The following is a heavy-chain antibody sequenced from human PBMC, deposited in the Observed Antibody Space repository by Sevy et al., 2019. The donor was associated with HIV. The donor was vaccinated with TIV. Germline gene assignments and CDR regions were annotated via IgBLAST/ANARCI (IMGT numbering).Heavy chain of an antibody. CDR1: GGSISSSSYY. V-gene: IGHV4-39*01. D-gene: IGHD2-15*01. Sequence: SETLSLTCTVSGGSISSSSYYWGWIRQPPGKGLEWIGSIYYSGSTYYNPSLKSRVTISVGTSKNQFSLKLSSGTASDTAVYYCARQNRGTPTSTSYYYGMDVWGQGTTVTVSS. J-gene: IGHJ6*02. CDR2: IYYSGST. CDR3: ARQNRGTPTSTSYYYGMDV.